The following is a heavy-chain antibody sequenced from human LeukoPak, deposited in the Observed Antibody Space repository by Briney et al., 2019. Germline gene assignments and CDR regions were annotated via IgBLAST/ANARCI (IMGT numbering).Heavy chain of an antibody. V-gene: IGHV4-30-2*01. J-gene: IGHJ6*02. CDR2: IYHSGSA. CDR1: GGSISSGGYS. Sequence: SQALSLTCAVSGGSISSGGYSWSWIRQPPGKGLEWIGYIYHSGSAYYNPSLKSRVTISVDRSKNQFSLKLSSVTAADTAVYYCARDGRYCSSTSCHDGMDVWGQGTTVTVSS. CDR3: ARDGRYCSSTSCHDGMDV. D-gene: IGHD2-2*01.